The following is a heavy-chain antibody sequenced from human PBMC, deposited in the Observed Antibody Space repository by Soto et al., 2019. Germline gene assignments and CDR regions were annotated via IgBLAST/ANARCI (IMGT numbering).Heavy chain of an antibody. D-gene: IGHD2-21*02. V-gene: IGHV1-69*02. Sequence: SVKVSCKASGYTFTSYYMHWVRQAPGQGLEWMGRIIPILGIANYAQKFQGRVTITADKSTSTAYMELSSLRSEDTAVYYCARSGVTRDDAFDIWGQGTMVTVSS. CDR1: GYTFTSYY. J-gene: IGHJ3*02. CDR2: IIPILGIA. CDR3: ARSGVTRDDAFDI.